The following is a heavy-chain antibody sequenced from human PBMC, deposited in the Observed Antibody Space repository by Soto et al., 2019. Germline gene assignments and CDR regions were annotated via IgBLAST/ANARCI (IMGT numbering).Heavy chain of an antibody. D-gene: IGHD3-16*01. CDR1: GFTFDDYA. CDR3: AKSRGQLHLGKGVDY. J-gene: IGHJ4*02. Sequence: GGSLRLSCAASGFTFDDYAMHWVRQAPGKGLEWVSGISWNSGSIGYADSVKGRFTISRDNAKNSLYLQMNSLRAEDTALYYCAKSRGQLHLGKGVDYWGQGTLVTVSS. CDR2: ISWNSGSI. V-gene: IGHV3-9*01.